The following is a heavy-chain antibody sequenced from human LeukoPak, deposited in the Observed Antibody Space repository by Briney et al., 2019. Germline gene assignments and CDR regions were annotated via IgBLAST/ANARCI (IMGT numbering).Heavy chain of an antibody. CDR3: ARDLYSYGQGGY. CDR2: INPNSGGT. J-gene: IGHJ4*02. D-gene: IGHD5-18*01. CDR1: GYTFTGYY. V-gene: IGHV1-2*02. Sequence: ASVKVSCKASGYTFTGYYMHWVRQAPGQGLEWMGWINPNSGGTNYAQKFQGRVTMTRDTSISTAYMELSRLRSDDTAVYYCARDLYSYGQGGYWGQGTLVTVSS.